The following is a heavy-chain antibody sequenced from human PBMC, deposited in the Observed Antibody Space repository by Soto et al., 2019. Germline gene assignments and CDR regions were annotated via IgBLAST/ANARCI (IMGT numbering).Heavy chain of an antibody. J-gene: IGHJ6*04. Sequence: EVQLVESGGGLVQPGGSLRLSCTASGFTFSDHYMDWVRQAPGKGLEWVGRIRNKACSYTTEYAASVKGRFTISRAASKTSLYRQMKRLKTGDAAVYYGARTAPTTVMHMAVWGEGTTVTVSS. D-gene: IGHD4-17*01. CDR3: ARTAPTTVMHMAV. CDR2: IRNKACSYTT. V-gene: IGHV3-72*01. CDR1: GFTFSDHY.